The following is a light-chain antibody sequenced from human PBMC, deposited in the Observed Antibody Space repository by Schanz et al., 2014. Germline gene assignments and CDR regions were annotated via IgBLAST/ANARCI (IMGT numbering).Light chain of an antibody. J-gene: IGKJ2*01. Sequence: EIVLTQSPGTLSLSPGERATLSCRASQSVSSSYLAWYQQKPGQAPRLLMYGASSRANGIPDRFSGSGSGTDFTLTISRLEPEDFAVYYCQQYGSSRTFGQGTKLEIK. V-gene: IGKV3-20*01. CDR3: QQYGSSRT. CDR1: QSVSSSY. CDR2: GAS.